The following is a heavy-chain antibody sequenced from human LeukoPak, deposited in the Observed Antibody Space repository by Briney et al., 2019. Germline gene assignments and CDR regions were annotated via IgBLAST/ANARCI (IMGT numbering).Heavy chain of an antibody. CDR3: ASSTYQPLRNYYYYYMDV. CDR1: GHSVSSNSAA. J-gene: IGHJ6*03. Sequence: SQTLSLTCAISGHSVSSNSAAWNWIRQSPSRGLEWLGRTYYRSKWYNDYAVSVKSRITINPDTSKNQFSLQLNSVTPEDTAVYYCASSTYQPLRNYYYYYMDVWGKGTTVTVSS. CDR2: TYYRSKWYN. D-gene: IGHD2-2*01. V-gene: IGHV6-1*01.